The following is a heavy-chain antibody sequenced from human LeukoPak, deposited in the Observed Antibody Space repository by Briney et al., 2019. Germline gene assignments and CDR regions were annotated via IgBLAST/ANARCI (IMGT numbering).Heavy chain of an antibody. CDR2: ISGSGTNI. V-gene: IGHV3-11*01. CDR3: ARGGERWDY. D-gene: IGHD5-24*01. Sequence: GGSRRLSCAASGFTFSDYYMSWIRQAPGKGLEWLSYISGSGTNIYYADSAKGRFTISRDNAKNSLYLQMNSLRAEDTAVYHCARGGERWDYWGQGTLVTVSS. J-gene: IGHJ4*02. CDR1: GFTFSDYY.